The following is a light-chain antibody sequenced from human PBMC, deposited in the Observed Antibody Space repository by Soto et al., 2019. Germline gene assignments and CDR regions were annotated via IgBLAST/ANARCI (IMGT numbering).Light chain of an antibody. J-gene: IGKJ2*01. Sequence: ESVLTQSPGTLSLSPGERATLSCRASQSVSSSYLAWYQHKPGQSPRPLIYGASSRATGIPDRFSGSGSGTDFTLTISRLEPEDFAVYYCQQYGNLPREYTFGQGTKLEIK. CDR3: QQYGNLPREYT. CDR2: GAS. V-gene: IGKV3-20*01. CDR1: QSVSSSY.